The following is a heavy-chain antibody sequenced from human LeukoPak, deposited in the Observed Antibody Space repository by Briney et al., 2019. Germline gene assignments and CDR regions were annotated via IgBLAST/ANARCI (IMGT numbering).Heavy chain of an antibody. J-gene: IGHJ5*02. CDR1: GGSFSGYY. D-gene: IGHD1-7*01. CDR3: ARGRRNWNYVPWFDP. Sequence: SETLSLTCDVYGGSFSGYYWSWIRQPPGKGLEWIGEINHSGSTNYNPSLMSRVTISVDTSKNQFSLKLSSVTAADTAVYYCARGRRNWNYVPWFDPWGQGTLVTVSS. CDR2: INHSGST. V-gene: IGHV4-34*01.